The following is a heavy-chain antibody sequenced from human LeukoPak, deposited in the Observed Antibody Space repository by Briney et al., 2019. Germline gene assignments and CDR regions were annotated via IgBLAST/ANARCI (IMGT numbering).Heavy chain of an antibody. CDR1: GGSISSSSYY. CDR3: ARQYPDPFDY. V-gene: IGHV4-39*01. Sequence: SETLSLTCTVSGGSISSSSYYWGWIRQPPGKGLEWIGSFYYSGSTYYNPSLKSRVTISVDTSKNQFSLKLSSVTAADTAVYYCARQYPDPFDYWGQGTLVTVSS. CDR2: FYYSGST. D-gene: IGHD2-2*02. J-gene: IGHJ4*02.